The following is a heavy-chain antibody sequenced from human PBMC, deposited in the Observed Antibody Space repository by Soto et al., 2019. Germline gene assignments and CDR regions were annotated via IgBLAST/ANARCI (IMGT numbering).Heavy chain of an antibody. V-gene: IGHV4-34*01. CDR3: ARGFSYSSSWYFDY. D-gene: IGHD6-13*01. Sequence: QVQLQQWGAGLLKPSETLSLTCAVYGGSFSGYYWSWIRQPPGKGLEWIGEINHSGSTNYNPSLKSRVTISVDTSKNQCSLKLSSVTAADTAVYYCARGFSYSSSWYFDYWGQGTLVTVSS. CDR1: GGSFSGYY. CDR2: INHSGST. J-gene: IGHJ4*02.